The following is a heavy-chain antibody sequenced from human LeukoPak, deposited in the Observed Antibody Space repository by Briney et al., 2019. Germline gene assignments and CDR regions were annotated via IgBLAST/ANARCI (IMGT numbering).Heavy chain of an antibody. V-gene: IGHV3-7*01. Sequence: PGGSLRLSCAASGFTFSSYWMTWVRQAPGKGLEWVANIKHNGDELNYVDSVEDRFTISRDNAMNSLYLHMTGLRAEDTAVYYCARELRTFDSWGQGTLVTVSS. CDR1: GFTFSSYW. J-gene: IGHJ4*02. CDR3: ARELRTFDS. CDR2: IKHNGDEL. D-gene: IGHD3-16*01.